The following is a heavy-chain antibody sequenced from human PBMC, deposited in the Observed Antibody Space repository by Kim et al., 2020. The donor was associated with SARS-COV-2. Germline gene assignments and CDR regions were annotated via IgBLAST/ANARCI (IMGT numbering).Heavy chain of an antibody. CDR1: GYTFTSYD. D-gene: IGHD3-10*01. V-gene: IGHV1-8*01. CDR3: ERGIYYGTGSYAYYYGMDV. J-gene: IGHJ6*02. Sequence: ASVKVSCKASGYTFTSYDINWVRQATGQGLECMGWMNPNSGNTGYAQKFQGRVTMTRNTSISTAYMELSSLRSEDTAVYYCERGIYYGTGSYAYYYGMDVWGQGATVTVTS. CDR2: MNPNSGNT.